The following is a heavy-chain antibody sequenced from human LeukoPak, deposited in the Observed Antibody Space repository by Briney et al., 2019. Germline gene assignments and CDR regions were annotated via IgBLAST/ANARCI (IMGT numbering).Heavy chain of an antibody. CDR2: IYYSGST. J-gene: IGHJ4*02. V-gene: IGHV4-59*01. D-gene: IGHD3-16*02. CDR1: GGSISSYY. CDR3: ARDGNYDYVWGSYRPEYYFDY. Sequence: SETLSLTCTVSGGSISSYYWSWIRQPPGKGLEWIGYIYYSGSTNYNPSLKSRVTISVDTSKHQFSLKLTSVTAADTAVYYCARDGNYDYVWGSYRPEYYFDYWGQGTLVTVSS.